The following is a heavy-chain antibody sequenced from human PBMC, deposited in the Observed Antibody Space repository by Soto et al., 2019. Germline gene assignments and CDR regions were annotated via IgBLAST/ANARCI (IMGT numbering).Heavy chain of an antibody. J-gene: IGHJ5*02. D-gene: IGHD5-12*01. V-gene: IGHV1-3*01. CDR1: GYTFTSYA. CDR3: ARDYRRGGWLLNWFDP. Sequence: ASVKVSCKASGYTFTSYAMHWVRQAPGQRLEWMGWINAGNGNTKYSQKFQGRVAITRDTSASTAYMELSSLRSEDTAVYYCARDYRRGGWLLNWFDPWGQGTLVTVSS. CDR2: INAGNGNT.